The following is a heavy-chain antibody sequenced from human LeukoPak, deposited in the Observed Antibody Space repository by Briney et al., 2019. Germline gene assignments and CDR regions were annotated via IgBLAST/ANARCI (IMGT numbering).Heavy chain of an antibody. V-gene: IGHV1-18*01. CDR3: ARDGTSTDDY. CDR2: ISGNNDNP. CDR1: GYTFSNFG. J-gene: IGHJ4*02. Sequence: ASVKVSCKASGYTFSNFGISWVRQAPGQGLEWMGWISGNNDNPNYGQKFQGRLPATTDSSTSTAYMELRNLRSDDTAVYYCARDGTSTDDYWGQGTLVTVSS. D-gene: IGHD2-2*01.